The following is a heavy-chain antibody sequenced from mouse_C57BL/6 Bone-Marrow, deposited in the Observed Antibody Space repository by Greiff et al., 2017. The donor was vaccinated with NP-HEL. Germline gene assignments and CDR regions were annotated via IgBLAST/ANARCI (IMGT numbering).Heavy chain of an antibody. D-gene: IGHD2-4*01. J-gene: IGHJ2*01. CDR1: GYTFTSYW. V-gene: IGHV1-64*01. CDR2: IHPNSGST. CDR3: ARMSYDYDETDY. Sequence: VQLQQSGAELVKPGASVKLSCKASGYTFTSYWMHWVKQRPGQGLEWIGMIHPNSGSTNYNEKFKSKATLTVDKSSSTAYMQLSSLTSEDSAVYYCARMSYDYDETDYWGQGTTLTVSS.